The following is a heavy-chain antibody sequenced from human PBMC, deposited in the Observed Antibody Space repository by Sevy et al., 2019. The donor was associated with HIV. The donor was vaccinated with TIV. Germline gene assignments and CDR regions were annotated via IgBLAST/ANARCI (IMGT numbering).Heavy chain of an antibody. D-gene: IGHD2-8*02. CDR2: IQFDGSSQ. J-gene: IGHJ4*02. CDR1: GFTFSYSG. CDR3: AKNTAAVGVGGFDY. V-gene: IGHV3-30*02. Sequence: GGSLRLSCAASGFTFSYSGMHWVRQAPGKGLEWVTFIQFDGSSQYYAESVKGRFTILRDNTKSTLYLQMNSLRRDDTAVYYCAKNTAAVGVGGFDYWGQGALVTVSS.